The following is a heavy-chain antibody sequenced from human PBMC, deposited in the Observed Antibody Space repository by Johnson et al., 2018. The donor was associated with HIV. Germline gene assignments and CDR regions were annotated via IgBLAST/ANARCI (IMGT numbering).Heavy chain of an antibody. V-gene: IGHV3-20*04. J-gene: IGHJ3*02. D-gene: IGHD2-8*02. Sequence: MQLVESGGGLVQPGGSLRLSCAASGFTFSSYAMSWVRQAPGKGLEGFSGIYWNGGSIGYADSVKGRFTISRDNAKNSLYLQMNSLRAGDTAVYYCARWGRGSIVLVVYARSDAFDIWGQWTLVTVSS. CDR1: GFTFSSYA. CDR2: IYWNGGSI. CDR3: ARWGRGSIVLVVYARSDAFDI.